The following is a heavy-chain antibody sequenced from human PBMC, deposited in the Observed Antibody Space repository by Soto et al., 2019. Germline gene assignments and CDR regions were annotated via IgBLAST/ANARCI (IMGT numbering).Heavy chain of an antibody. J-gene: IGHJ4*02. Sequence: QVQLQESGPGLVKPSETLSLTCTVSGGSISSHYWSWIRQPPGMGLEYIGYIYNSWSTNYNPSLNSRVTISADTSKNQFSLKLSSVTAADTAVYFCARGGGSPDYWGQGTLVTVSS. D-gene: IGHD2-15*01. CDR3: ARGGGSPDY. CDR1: GGSISSHY. CDR2: IYNSWST. V-gene: IGHV4-59*11.